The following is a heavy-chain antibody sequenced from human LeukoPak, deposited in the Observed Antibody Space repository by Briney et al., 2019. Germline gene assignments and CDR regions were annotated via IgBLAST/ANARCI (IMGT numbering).Heavy chain of an antibody. D-gene: IGHD6-25*01. CDR2: IYTSGNT. CDR3: ARLYQGKRPPDF. Sequence: SETLSLTCTVSGGSISSGSYYWSWIRQPAGKGLEWIGRIYTSGNTYYNPSLKSRVTISVDTSKSRFSLSLSSVTAADTAVYYCARLYQGKRPPDFWGQGTLVTVSS. J-gene: IGHJ4*02. V-gene: IGHV4-61*02. CDR1: GGSISSGSYY.